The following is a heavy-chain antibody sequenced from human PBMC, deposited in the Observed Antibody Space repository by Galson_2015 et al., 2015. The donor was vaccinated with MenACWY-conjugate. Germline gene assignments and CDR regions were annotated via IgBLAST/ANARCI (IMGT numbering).Heavy chain of an antibody. V-gene: IGHV3-7*03. Sequence: LRLSCAASGFSFSSFALTWVRQAPGKGLEWVASIKKDGSEKYYVDSVKGRFTISRDNAKNSMYLEMNSLRVEDTAVYSCARGHYGMDVWGQGTTVTASS. CDR3: ARGHYGMDV. CDR2: IKKDGSEK. J-gene: IGHJ6*02. CDR1: GFSFSSFA.